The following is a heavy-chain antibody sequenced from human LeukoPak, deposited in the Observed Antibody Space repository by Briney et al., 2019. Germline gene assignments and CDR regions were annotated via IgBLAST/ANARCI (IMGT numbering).Heavy chain of an antibody. CDR1: GGSISSGSYY. CDR3: AVAVADDAFDI. J-gene: IGHJ3*02. CDR2: IYTSGST. Sequence: PSETLSLTCTVSGGSISSGSYYWSWIRQPAGQGLEWIGRIYTSGSTNYNPSLKSRVTISVDTSKNQFSLKLSSVTAADTAVYYCAVAVADDAFDIWGQGTMVTVSS. V-gene: IGHV4-61*02. D-gene: IGHD6-19*01.